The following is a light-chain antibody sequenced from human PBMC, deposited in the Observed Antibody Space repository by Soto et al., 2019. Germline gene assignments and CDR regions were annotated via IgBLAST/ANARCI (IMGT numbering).Light chain of an antibody. V-gene: IGLV1-47*01. CDR3: APWDDRGYVV. Sequence: QSVLTQPPSASGTPGQRVTISCSGSSSNIGKNFVYWYQQLPGAAPTLVVYSDHQRPSGVPVRFSGSKSGTSASLAISGLQSEDEADYYCAPWDDRGYVVFGGGTQLTVL. J-gene: IGLJ7*01. CDR2: SDH. CDR1: SSNIGKNF.